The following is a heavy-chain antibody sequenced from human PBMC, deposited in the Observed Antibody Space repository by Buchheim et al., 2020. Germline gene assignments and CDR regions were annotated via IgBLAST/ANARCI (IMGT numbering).Heavy chain of an antibody. D-gene: IGHD3-3*01. Sequence: QVQLVESGGGVVQPGRSLRLSCAASGFTFSSYAMHWVRQAPGKGLEWVAVISYDGSNKYYADSVKGRFTISRDNSKNKLYLQMNSLRAEDTAVYYCARDKAYDFWSGYQTYGMDVWGQGTT. CDR1: GFTFSSYA. CDR3: ARDKAYDFWSGYQTYGMDV. J-gene: IGHJ6*02. CDR2: ISYDGSNK. V-gene: IGHV3-30*04.